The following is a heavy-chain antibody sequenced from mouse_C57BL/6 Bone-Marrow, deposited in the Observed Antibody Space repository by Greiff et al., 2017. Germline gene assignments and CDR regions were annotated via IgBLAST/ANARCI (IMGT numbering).Heavy chain of an antibody. Sequence: QVQLQQSGAELVKPGASVKLSCKASGYSFTEYTIHWVKQRSGQGLEWIGWFYAGSGSIKYNEKFKYKATLTADKSYSTVYMELSRLTSEDSAFYVCARHEGVSPNYFDYWGQGTTLTVSA. V-gene: IGHV1-62-2*01. J-gene: IGHJ2*01. CDR2: FYAGSGSI. CDR1: GYSFTEYT. CDR3: ARHEGVSPNYFDY.